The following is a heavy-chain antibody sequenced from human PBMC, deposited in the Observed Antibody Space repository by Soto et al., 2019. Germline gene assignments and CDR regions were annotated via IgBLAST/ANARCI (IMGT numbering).Heavy chain of an antibody. CDR1: GYTFTNYY. D-gene: IGHD1-26*01. V-gene: IGHV1-46*01. J-gene: IGHJ3*02. CDR2: LNPSGGRT. CDR3: ARSAHTTTDGHTFDI. Sequence: QVQLVQSGAEVKKPGASVKVSCKASGYTFTNYYVHWVRQAPGQGLEWMGVLNPSGGRTSYAQNFQRRVTMTRDTSPSTGILVRSTLRSDATAIYYCARSAHTTTDGHTFDIWGQGRMVTVSS.